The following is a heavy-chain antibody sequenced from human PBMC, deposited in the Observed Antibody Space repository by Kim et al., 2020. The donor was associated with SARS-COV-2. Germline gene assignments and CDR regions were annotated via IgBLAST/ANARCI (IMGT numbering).Heavy chain of an antibody. J-gene: IGHJ5*02. V-gene: IGHV3-48*03. D-gene: IGHD3-16*02. CDR3: ARDRRDYVWGSYRYTGHWFDP. Sequence: GGSLRLSCAASGFTFSSYEMNWVRQAPGKGLEWVSYISSSGSTIYYADSVKGRFTISRDNAKNSLYLQMNSLRAEDTAVYYCARDRRDYVWGSYRYTGHWFDPWGQGTLVTVSS. CDR1: GFTFSSYE. CDR2: ISSSGSTI.